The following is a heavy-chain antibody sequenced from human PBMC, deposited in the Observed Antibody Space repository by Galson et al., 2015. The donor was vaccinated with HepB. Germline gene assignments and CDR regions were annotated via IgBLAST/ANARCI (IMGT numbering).Heavy chain of an antibody. V-gene: IGHV3-23*01. D-gene: IGHD3-22*01. Sequence: SLRLSCAASGFTFSSYAMSWVRQAPGKGLEWVSTISGSGGYTYYADSVKGRFTISRDNSKNTLYLQMNSLRPEDTAVYYCAKTYYYDSSSRAIGDSWGQGTLVTVSS. CDR3: AKTYYYDSSSRAIGDS. CDR1: GFTFSSYA. J-gene: IGHJ5*01. CDR2: ISGSGGYT.